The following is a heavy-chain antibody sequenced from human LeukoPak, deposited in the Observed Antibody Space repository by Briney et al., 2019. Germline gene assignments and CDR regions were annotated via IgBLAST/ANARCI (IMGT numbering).Heavy chain of an antibody. Sequence: GGSLRLSCAASGFTFSNAWMSWVRQAPGKGLEWVGRIKSKTDGGTTDYAAPAKGRFTISRDDSKNTLYLQMNSLKTEDTAVYYCTTGPEYDYVWGSYRSDYYYYYMDVWGKGTTVTISS. CDR2: IKSKTDGGTT. J-gene: IGHJ6*03. D-gene: IGHD3-16*02. CDR3: TTGPEYDYVWGSYRSDYYYYYMDV. V-gene: IGHV3-15*01. CDR1: GFTFSNAW.